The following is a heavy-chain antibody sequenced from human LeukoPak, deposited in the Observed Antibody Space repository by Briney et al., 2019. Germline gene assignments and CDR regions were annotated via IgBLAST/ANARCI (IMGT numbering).Heavy chain of an antibody. CDR1: GGSISSYY. CDR3: ARLRGVTAPFDY. J-gene: IGHJ4*02. Sequence: SETLSLTCTVSGGSISSYYWSWIRQTAGKGLEWIGRIYTIGSTNYNPSLKSRVTISVDTSKNQFSLKLTSITAADTAMYYCARLRGVTAPFDYWGQGTLVTVSS. CDR2: IYTIGST. V-gene: IGHV4-4*07. D-gene: IGHD2-21*02.